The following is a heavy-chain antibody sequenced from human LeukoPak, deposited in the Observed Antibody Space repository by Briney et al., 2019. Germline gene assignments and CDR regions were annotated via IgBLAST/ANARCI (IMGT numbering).Heavy chain of an antibody. Sequence: QPGGSLRLSCAASGFTFSSYWMSWVRQAPGKGLEWVANINQGGSEEYYVDSVKGRFTISRDNAKNSLYLQMNSLRAEDTAVYYCARGRYSSGWYGYFDYWGRRTLVTVSS. V-gene: IGHV3-7*04. J-gene: IGHJ4*02. D-gene: IGHD6-19*01. CDR2: INQGGSEE. CDR3: ARGRYSSGWYGYFDY. CDR1: GFTFSSYW.